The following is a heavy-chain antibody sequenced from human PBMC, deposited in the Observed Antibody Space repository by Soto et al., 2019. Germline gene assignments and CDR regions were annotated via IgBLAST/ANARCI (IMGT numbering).Heavy chain of an antibody. V-gene: IGHV2-5*01. D-gene: IGHD2-2*01. J-gene: IGHJ5*02. CDR1: GFSLRTRGVG. Sequence: SGPTLVNPTQTLTRTCTFYGFSLRTRGVGVGWILQHPGKSLDRLALIYWNDDKRYSPSLXXRLTITKDTSKNQVVLTMTNMDPVDTPTYYCAHRPLGYCSSTSCNNWFDPWGQGTLVTV. CDR3: AHRPLGYCSSTSCNNWFDP. CDR2: IYWNDDK.